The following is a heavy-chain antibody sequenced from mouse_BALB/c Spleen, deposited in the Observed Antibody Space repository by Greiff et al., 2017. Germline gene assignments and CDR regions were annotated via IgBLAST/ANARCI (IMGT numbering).Heavy chain of an antibody. D-gene: IGHD2-1*01. CDR1: GFTFSSYA. CDR2: ISRGGST. J-gene: IGHJ3*01. Sequence: EVKLMESGGGLVKPGGSLKLSCAASGFTFSSYAMSWVRQTPEKRLEWVASISRGGSTYYPDSVKGRFTISRDNARNILYLQMSSLRSEDTAMYYCARGRNGNYVGFAYWGQGTLVTVSA. CDR3: ARGRNGNYVGFAY. V-gene: IGHV5-6-5*01.